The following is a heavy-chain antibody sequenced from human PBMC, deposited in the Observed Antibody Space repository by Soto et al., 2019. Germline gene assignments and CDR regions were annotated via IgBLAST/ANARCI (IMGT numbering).Heavy chain of an antibody. V-gene: IGHV1-46*01. CDR1: GYTFTSYY. J-gene: IGHJ4*02. CDR2: INPSNST. CDR3: ARDKVPLSGYSYGFDY. D-gene: IGHD5-18*01. Sequence: ASVKVSCKASGYTFTSYYMHWVRQAPGQGLEWMGIINPSNSTTYAQKFQGRVTITADESTSTAYMELSSLRSEDTAVYYCARDKVPLSGYSYGFDYWGQGTLVTVSS.